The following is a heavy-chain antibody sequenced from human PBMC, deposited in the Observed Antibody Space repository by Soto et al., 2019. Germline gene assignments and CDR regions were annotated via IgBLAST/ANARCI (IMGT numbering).Heavy chain of an antibody. J-gene: IGHJ1*01. Sequence: EVQLLQSGGGLAQPGTSLRLSCAASGFTFKYYAMTWVRQAPGKGLVWVSTISGSGDKTDYADSVKGGFRVSRDNSKDTLYFQMDSRRADDTALYYCARESKWYGGQYFQDWGQGTLVTVAS. D-gene: IGHD2-8*01. CDR3: ARESKWYGGQYFQD. V-gene: IGHV3-23*01. CDR1: GFTFKYYA. CDR2: ISGSGDKT.